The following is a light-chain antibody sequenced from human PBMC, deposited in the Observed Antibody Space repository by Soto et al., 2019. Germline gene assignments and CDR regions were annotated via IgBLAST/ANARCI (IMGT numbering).Light chain of an antibody. CDR1: QSVSSSY. V-gene: IGKV3-20*01. CDR3: QQYGSSPIT. CDR2: GAS. J-gene: IGKJ5*01. Sequence: EIVLTQSPGTLSLSPGERATLSCRAGQSVSSSYLAWYQQKPGQAPRLLIYGASNRATGIPDRFSGSASGTDFTLTISRLEPEDFAVYYCQQYGSSPITFGQGTRLEIK.